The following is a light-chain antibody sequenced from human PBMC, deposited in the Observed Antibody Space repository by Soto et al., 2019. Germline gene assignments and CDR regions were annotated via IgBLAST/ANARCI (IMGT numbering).Light chain of an antibody. J-gene: IGLJ2*01. Sequence: HSVLTQPPSASGTPGQRVTISCSGASSNIGTNTVNWYQHLPGTAPKLLIYTSHQRPSGVPDRFSGSKSGTSASLAISGLQSEDEADYYCAAWDDSLNYPVFGGGTKLTVL. V-gene: IGLV1-44*01. CDR2: TSH. CDR1: SSNIGTNT. CDR3: AAWDDSLNYPV.